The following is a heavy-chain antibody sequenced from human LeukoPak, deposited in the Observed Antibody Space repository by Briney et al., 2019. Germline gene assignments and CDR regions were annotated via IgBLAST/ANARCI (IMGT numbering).Heavy chain of an antibody. V-gene: IGHV3-74*01. CDR1: GFTFSSYW. J-gene: IGHJ4*02. CDR3: ARGPSGWGSLDS. Sequence: AGGSLRLSCAASGFTFSSYWMHWVRQAPGKGLVWVSRINSDGSSTNYADSVKGRFTISRDSAKNTLYLQVKSLRAEDTAVYYCARGPSGWGSLDSWGQGTLVTVSS. D-gene: IGHD7-27*01. CDR2: INSDGSST.